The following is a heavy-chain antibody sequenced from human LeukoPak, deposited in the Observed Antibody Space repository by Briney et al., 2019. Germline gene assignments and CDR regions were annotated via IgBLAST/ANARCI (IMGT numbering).Heavy chain of an antibody. CDR2: ISSSSSYI. CDR1: GFTFSSYS. V-gene: IGHV3-21*01. CDR3: ARAPGVAAPGDY. Sequence: GGSLRLSCAASGFTFSSYSMNWVRQAPGKGLEWVSSISSSSSYIYYADSVKGRFTISRDNAKNSLYLQMNSLRAEDTAVYYCARAPGVAAPGDYWGQGTLVTVSS. D-gene: IGHD6-6*01. J-gene: IGHJ4*02.